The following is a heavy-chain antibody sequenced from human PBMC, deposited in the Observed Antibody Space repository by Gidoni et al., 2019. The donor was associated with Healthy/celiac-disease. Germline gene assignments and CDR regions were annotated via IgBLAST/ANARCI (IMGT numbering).Heavy chain of an antibody. CDR2: IYYSGST. D-gene: IGHD3-16*01. Sequence: QVQLQESGPGMVKPSQTLSLTCTVSGGSISSGGYYWSCIRQHPGKGLEWIGYIYYSGSTYYNPSLKSRVTISVDTSKNQFSLKLSSVTAADTAVYYCARARNREGGAFDIWGQGTMVTVSS. V-gene: IGHV4-31*03. CDR1: GGSISSGGYY. J-gene: IGHJ3*02. CDR3: ARARNREGGAFDI.